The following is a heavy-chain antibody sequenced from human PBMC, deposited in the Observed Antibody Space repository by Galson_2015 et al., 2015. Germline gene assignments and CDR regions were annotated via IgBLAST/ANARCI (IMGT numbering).Heavy chain of an antibody. CDR1: GGTFSSYA. Sequence: SVKVSCKASGGTFSSYAISWVRQAPGQGLEWMGGIIPIFGTANYAQKFQGRVTITADESTSTAYMELSSLRSEDTAVYYCARDGPLTYPSYYYGMDVWGQGTTVTVSS. D-gene: IGHD1-20*01. J-gene: IGHJ6*02. V-gene: IGHV1-69*13. CDR3: ARDGPLTYPSYYYGMDV. CDR2: IIPIFGTA.